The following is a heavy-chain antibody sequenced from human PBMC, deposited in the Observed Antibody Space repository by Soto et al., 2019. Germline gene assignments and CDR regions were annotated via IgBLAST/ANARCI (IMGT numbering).Heavy chain of an antibody. D-gene: IGHD2-2*01. J-gene: IGHJ6*02. V-gene: IGHV5-51*01. CDR1: GYSFTSYW. CDR3: ARSSNTAPYCSSTSCPSYYYYGMDV. Sequence: GESLKISCKGCGYSFTSYWIGWVRQMPGKGLEWMGIIYPGDSDTRYSPSFQGQVTISADKSISTAYLQWSSLKASDTAMYYCARSSNTAPYCSSTSCPSYYYYGMDVWGQGTTVTVSS. CDR2: IYPGDSDT.